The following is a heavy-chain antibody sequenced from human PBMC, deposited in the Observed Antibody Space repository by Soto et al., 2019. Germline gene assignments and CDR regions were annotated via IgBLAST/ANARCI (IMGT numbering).Heavy chain of an antibody. J-gene: IGHJ4*02. CDR3: VQTTGWPGFDF. V-gene: IGHV3-53*01. D-gene: IGHD6-19*01. CDR2: IYGGGTT. Sequence: EVQLVESGGGLIQPGGSLRLSCAASGFVVSSKYMTWVRQALGKGLEWVSVIYGGGTTYYADSVKGRFTISRDTSKNTLYLQMNSLRAEDTAVYYCVQTTGWPGFDFWGQGTLVTVSS. CDR1: GFVVSSKY.